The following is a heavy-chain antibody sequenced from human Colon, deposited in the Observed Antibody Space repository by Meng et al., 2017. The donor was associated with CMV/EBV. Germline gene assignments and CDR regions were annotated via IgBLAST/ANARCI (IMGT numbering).Heavy chain of an antibody. V-gene: IGHV1-46*01. CDR3: ARGGSGNFPDYDY. J-gene: IGHJ4*02. D-gene: IGHD1-26*01. CDR1: RYTFTTYY. CDR2: INPKSGTT. Sequence: ASVKVSCKASRYTFTTYYMHWVRQAPGQGLEWMGVINPKSGTTTSAQKFQGRVTMARDTSTSTAYMDLSSLRSDDTAVYYSARGGSGNFPDYDYWGQGTLVTVSS.